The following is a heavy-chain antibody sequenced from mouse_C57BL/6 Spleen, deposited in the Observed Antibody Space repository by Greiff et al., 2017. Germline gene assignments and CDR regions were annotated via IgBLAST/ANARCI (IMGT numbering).Heavy chain of an antibody. V-gene: IGHV1-85*01. D-gene: IGHD1-1*01. CDR1: GYTFTSYD. J-gene: IGHJ2*01. CDR3: ARDYGRRFDY. CDR2: IYPRAGST. Sequence: QVQLQQSGPELVKPGASVKLSCKASGYTFTSYDINWVKQRPGQGLEWIGWIYPRAGSTKYNEKFKGKATLTVDTSSSTAYMELHSLTSEDSAVYFFARDYGRRFDYWGQGTTLTVSS.